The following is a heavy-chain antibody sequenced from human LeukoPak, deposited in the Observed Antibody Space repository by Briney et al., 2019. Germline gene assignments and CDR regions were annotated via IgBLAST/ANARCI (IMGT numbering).Heavy chain of an antibody. J-gene: IGHJ6*02. Sequence: ASVKVSCKASGYTFTSYNMHWLRQAPGQGLEWMGIINPSGGSTSYAQKFQGRVTMTRDTSTSTVYMELSSLKSEDTAVYYCARDTALVTAPVYYGMDVWGQGTTVTVSS. CDR1: GYTFTSYN. D-gene: IGHD5-18*01. CDR2: INPSGGST. CDR3: ARDTALVTAPVYYGMDV. V-gene: IGHV1-46*01.